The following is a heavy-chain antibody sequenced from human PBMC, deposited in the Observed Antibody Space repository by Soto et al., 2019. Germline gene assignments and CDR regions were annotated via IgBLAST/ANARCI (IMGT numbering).Heavy chain of an antibody. CDR3: ARGKGYSGYVTLHQNWFDP. J-gene: IGHJ5*02. CDR1: GGSISSYY. Sequence: QVQLQESGPGLVKPSETLSLTCTVSGGSISSYYWSWIRQPPGKGLEWIGYIYYSGSTNYNPSLKSRVTISVDTSKNQFSLKLSSVTAADTAVYYCARGKGYSGYVTLHQNWFDPWGQGTLVTVSS. D-gene: IGHD5-12*01. CDR2: IYYSGST. V-gene: IGHV4-59*01.